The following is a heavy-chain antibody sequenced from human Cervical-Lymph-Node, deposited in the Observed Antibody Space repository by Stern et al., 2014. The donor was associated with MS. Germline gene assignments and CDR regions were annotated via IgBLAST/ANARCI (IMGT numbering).Heavy chain of an antibody. J-gene: IGHJ3*02. Sequence: QVQLVQSGGGVVQPGRSLRLSCAASGFTFSSYAMHWVRQAPGKGLERVAVISYDGSNKYYADSVKGRFTISRDNSKNTLYLQMNSLRAEDTAVYYCARRRDGYNLGFDAFDIWGQGTMVTVSS. D-gene: IGHD5-24*01. CDR1: GFTFSSYA. CDR2: ISYDGSNK. CDR3: ARRRDGYNLGFDAFDI. V-gene: IGHV3-30*01.